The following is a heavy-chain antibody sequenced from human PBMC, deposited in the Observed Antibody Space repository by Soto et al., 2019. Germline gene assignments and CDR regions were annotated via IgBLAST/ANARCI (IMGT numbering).Heavy chain of an antibody. D-gene: IGHD4-17*01. J-gene: IGHJ4*02. CDR2: IYNSRGS. Sequence: SETLSLTCSVSGASVRSGDYCWSCIRQGGGKGLEWIGSIYNSRGSYYHPSLKGRLTISIDTSKNQFSLKFNSVTAADTAIYYCVGTGTTDDYWGRGTRGTVS. CDR1: GASVRSGDYC. V-gene: IGHV4-30-4*01. CDR3: VGTGTTDDY.